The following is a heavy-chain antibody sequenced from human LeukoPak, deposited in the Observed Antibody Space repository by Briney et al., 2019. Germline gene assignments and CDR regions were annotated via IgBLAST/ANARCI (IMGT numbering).Heavy chain of an antibody. CDR1: GGSISSSSYY. D-gene: IGHD5-18*01. CDR3: ARTNGVYSYGLYYYYMDV. V-gene: IGHV4-39*07. Sequence: PSETLSLTCTVSGGSISSSSYYWGWIRQPPGKGLEWIGSIYYSGSNYYNPSLKSRVTISVDTSKNQFSLKLSSVTAADTAVYYCARTNGVYSYGLYYYYMDVWGKGTTVTVSS. CDR2: IYYSGSN. J-gene: IGHJ6*03.